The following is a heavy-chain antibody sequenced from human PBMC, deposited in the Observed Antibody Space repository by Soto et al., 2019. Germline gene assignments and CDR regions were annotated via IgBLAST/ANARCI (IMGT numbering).Heavy chain of an antibody. J-gene: IGHJ4*02. Sequence: SETLSLTCAVYGGSFSGYYWSWIRQPPGKGLEWIGEINHSGSTNYNPSLKSRVTISVDTSKNQFSLKLSSVTAADTAVYYCARGIVATIIPYYFDYWGQGTLVTVSS. CDR3: ARGIVATIIPYYFDY. D-gene: IGHD5-12*01. CDR2: INHSGST. CDR1: GGSFSGYY. V-gene: IGHV4-34*01.